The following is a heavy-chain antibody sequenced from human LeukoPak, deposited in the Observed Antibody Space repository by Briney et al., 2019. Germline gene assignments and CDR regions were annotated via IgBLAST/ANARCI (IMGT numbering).Heavy chain of an antibody. J-gene: IGHJ5*02. CDR1: RFSFGDYD. D-gene: IGHD3-10*01. CDR3: ANPYYGSGNNWFDP. V-gene: IGHV3-23*05. CDR2: IYANGNT. Sequence: GGSLRLSCRASRFSFGDYDMHWVRQAPGKGLEWVSVIYANGNTYYADSVKGRFTISRDNSKNTLYLQMNSLRAEDTAVYYCANPYYGSGNNWFDPWGQGTLVTVSS.